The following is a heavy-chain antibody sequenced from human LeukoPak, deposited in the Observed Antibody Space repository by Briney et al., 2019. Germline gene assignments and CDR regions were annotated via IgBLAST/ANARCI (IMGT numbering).Heavy chain of an antibody. J-gene: IGHJ4*02. D-gene: IGHD6-13*01. CDR2: IIPIFGTA. V-gene: IGHV1-69*13. CDR1: GGTFSSYA. CDR3: ARVLIAAAGYYFDY. Sequence: SVKVSCKASGGTFSSYAISWVRQAPGQGLEWMGGIIPIFGTANYAQKFQGRVTITAAESTRTAYRELSSLRSEDTAVYYCARVLIAAAGYYFDYWGQGTLVTVSS.